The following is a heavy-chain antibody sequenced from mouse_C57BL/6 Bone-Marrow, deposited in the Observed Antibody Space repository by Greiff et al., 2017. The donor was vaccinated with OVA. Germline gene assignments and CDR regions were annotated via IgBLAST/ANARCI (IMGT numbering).Heavy chain of an antibody. CDR3: ARDTGLFITTVGATRYYAMDY. CDR1: GFTFSSYA. CDR2: ISDGGSYT. J-gene: IGHJ4*01. Sequence: EVMLVESGGGLVKPGGSLKLSCAASGFTFSSYAMSWVRQTPEKRLEWVATISDGGSYTYYPDTVKGRFTISRDNAKNNLYLQMSHLKSEDTAMYYCARDTGLFITTVGATRYYAMDYWGQGTSVTVSS. D-gene: IGHD1-1*01. V-gene: IGHV5-4*01.